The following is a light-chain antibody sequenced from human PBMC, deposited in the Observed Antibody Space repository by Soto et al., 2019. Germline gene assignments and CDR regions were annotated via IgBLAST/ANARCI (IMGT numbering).Light chain of an antibody. CDR3: QQSYSYIRA. Sequence: DIQMTQSPSSLSASVGDTVTITCRASQNIRNFLHWYQQKPGKAPKLLIFAASNLKSGVPSRFTGSGSGTDFTLIISSLQPEDLATYYCQQSYSYIRAFGQGTTVEI. J-gene: IGKJ1*01. CDR1: QNIRNF. CDR2: AAS. V-gene: IGKV1-39*01.